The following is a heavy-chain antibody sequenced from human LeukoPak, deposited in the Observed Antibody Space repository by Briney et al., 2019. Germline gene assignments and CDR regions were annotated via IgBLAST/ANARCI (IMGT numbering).Heavy chain of an antibody. V-gene: IGHV4-59*01. CDR2: IYYSGST. Sequence: SETLSLTCTVSGGSLSSDYWSWIRQPPGKGLEWIGYIYYSGSTNYNPSLKSRVTISVDTSKNQFSLKLSSVTAADTAVYYCARARDYYDSTADFDYWGQGTLVTVSS. J-gene: IGHJ4*02. CDR1: GGSLSSDY. D-gene: IGHD3-22*01. CDR3: ARARDYYDSTADFDY.